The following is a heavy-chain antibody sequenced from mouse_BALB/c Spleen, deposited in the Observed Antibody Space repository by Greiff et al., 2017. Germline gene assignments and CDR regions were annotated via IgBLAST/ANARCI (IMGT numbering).Heavy chain of an antibody. CDR1: GYTFTSYT. V-gene: IGHV1-4*01. J-gene: IGHJ2*01. Sequence: QVQLKESGAELARPGASVKMSCKASGYTFTSYTMHWVKQRPGQGLEWIGYINPSSGYTNYNQKFKDKATLTADKSSSTAYMQLSSLTSEDSAVYYCARGGTPTATNYWGQGTTLTVSS. CDR2: INPSSGYT. CDR3: ARGGTPTATNY. D-gene: IGHD1-2*01.